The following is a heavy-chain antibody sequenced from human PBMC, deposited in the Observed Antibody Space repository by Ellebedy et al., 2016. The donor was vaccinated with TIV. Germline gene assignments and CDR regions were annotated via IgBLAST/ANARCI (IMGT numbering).Heavy chain of an antibody. J-gene: IGHJ4*02. Sequence: GGSLRLSCAASGSIFNTYAMNWVRQAPGKGLEWVSAIASNSVTFYADSVKGRFIISRDNSKNTLYLQMNSLRADDTAFYYCAKDPADAGYGEDDFWGRGTLVTVSS. CDR3: AKDPADAGYGEDDF. V-gene: IGHV3-23*01. D-gene: IGHD4-17*01. CDR2: IASNSVT. CDR1: GSIFNTYA.